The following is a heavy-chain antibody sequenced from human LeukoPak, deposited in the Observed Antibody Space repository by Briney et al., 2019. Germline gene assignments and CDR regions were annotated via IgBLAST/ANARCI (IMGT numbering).Heavy chain of an antibody. D-gene: IGHD3-10*01. CDR2: ISYDGSNK. CDR3: ARGGAIVWLWFGELYDY. J-gene: IGHJ4*02. Sequence: GRSLRLSCAASGFTFSSYGMHWVRQAPGKGLEWVAVISYDGSNKYYADSVKGRFTISRDNAKNSLYLQMNSLRAEDTAVYYCARGGAIVWLWFGELYDYWGQGTLVTVSS. CDR1: GFTFSSYG. V-gene: IGHV3-30*03.